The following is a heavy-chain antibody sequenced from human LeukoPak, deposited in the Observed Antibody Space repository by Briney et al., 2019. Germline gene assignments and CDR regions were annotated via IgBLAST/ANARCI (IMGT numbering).Heavy chain of an antibody. Sequence: GGSLRLSCAAFGFTVSNNYMSWVRQAPGKGLEWVSVIYTDGTTYYADSVKGRFTISRDNSKNTLYLQMNSLRAEDTAVYYCARWRVPGYFDYWGQGALVTVFS. CDR3: ARWRVPGYFDY. CDR2: IYTDGTT. J-gene: IGHJ4*02. V-gene: IGHV3-66*02. CDR1: GFTVSNNY. D-gene: IGHD3-10*01.